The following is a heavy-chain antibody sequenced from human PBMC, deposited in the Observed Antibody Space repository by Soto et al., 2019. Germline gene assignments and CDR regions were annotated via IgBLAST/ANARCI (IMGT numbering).Heavy chain of an antibody. V-gene: IGHV1-3*01. CDR3: AREGRYSSSSHKPYYFDY. Sequence: ASVKVSCKASGYTFTSYAMHWVRQAPGQRLEWMGWINAGNGNTKYSQKFQGRVTITRDTSASTAYMELSSLRSEDTAVYYCAREGRYSSSSHKPYYFDYPGQGTLVTLSS. D-gene: IGHD6-13*01. J-gene: IGHJ4*02. CDR1: GYTFTSYA. CDR2: INAGNGNT.